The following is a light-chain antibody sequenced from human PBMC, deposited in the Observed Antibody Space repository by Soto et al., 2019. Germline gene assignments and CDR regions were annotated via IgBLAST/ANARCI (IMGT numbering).Light chain of an antibody. Sequence: DLQLTQSPSSVSASVGDRVTITCRASQDVNSWLAWYQQKPGKAPNLLIYAASSLQSGVPSRFSGSGSGTDFTLTISSLQPEDFATYYCQQANSFPYTFGQGTKLEI. V-gene: IGKV1D-12*01. CDR3: QQANSFPYT. J-gene: IGKJ2*01. CDR1: QDVNSW. CDR2: AAS.